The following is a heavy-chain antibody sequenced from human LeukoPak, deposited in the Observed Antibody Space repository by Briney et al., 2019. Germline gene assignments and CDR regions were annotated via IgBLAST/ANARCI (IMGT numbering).Heavy chain of an antibody. V-gene: IGHV1-69*13. CDR1: GGTFSSYA. J-gene: IGHJ5*02. CDR3: ARPLSYYYDSSGYHDWFDP. Sequence: GASVKVSCKASGGTFSSYAISWVRQAPGQGLEWMGGIIPIFGAANYAQKFQGRVTITADESTSTAYMELRSLRSDDTAVYYCARPLSYYYDSSGYHDWFDPWGQGTLVTVSS. D-gene: IGHD3-22*01. CDR2: IIPIFGAA.